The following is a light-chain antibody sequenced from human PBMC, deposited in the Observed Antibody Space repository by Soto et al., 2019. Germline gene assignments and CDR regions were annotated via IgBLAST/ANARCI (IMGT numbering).Light chain of an antibody. J-gene: IGKJ1*01. CDR2: DAS. CDR3: QQYNRWPRA. V-gene: IGKV1-5*01. CDR1: QRISTW. Sequence: DIQMTQSPSTLSASVGDGVTITCRASQRISTWLAWYQQKPGKAPKLLISDASSLETGVPARFSGTGSETEFTLTISSLQSEDFAVYYCQQYNRWPRAFGQGTNVDIK.